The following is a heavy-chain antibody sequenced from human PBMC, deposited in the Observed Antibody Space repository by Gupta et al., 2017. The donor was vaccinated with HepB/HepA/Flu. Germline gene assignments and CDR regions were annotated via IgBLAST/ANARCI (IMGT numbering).Heavy chain of an antibody. CDR1: ASTFNNYG. CDR3: AKDLWQQQVYFDS. V-gene: IGHV3-23*01. CDR2: ISGVGGST. Sequence: VQLLQSRGRLVQPGRSLRPSCIAFASTFNNYGMNWVRRARGKGLEWVSSISGVGGSTYYADAVRSRVTITRDNSKNTVYLKMNSLRVEDTAIDYCAKDLWQQQVYFDSWGQGTLVTVSA. D-gene: IGHD1/OR15-1a*01. J-gene: IGHJ4*02.